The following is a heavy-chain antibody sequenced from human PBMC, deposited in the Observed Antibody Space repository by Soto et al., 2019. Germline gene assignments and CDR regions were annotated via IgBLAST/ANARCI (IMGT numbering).Heavy chain of an antibody. CDR2: ISPYNGNT. V-gene: IGHV1-18*01. CDR3: ATRSPAFDY. CDR1: GGTFSSFA. J-gene: IGHJ4*02. Sequence: EASVKVSCKTSGGTFSSFAISWVRLAPGQGLEWMGGISPYNGNTYYAQELQGRVTMTTDTPTSTAYMELRSLRSDDTAVYYCATRSPAFDYWGQGTLVTVSS.